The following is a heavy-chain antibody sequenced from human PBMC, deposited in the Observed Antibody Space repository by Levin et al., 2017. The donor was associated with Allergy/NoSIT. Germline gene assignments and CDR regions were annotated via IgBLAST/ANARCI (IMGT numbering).Heavy chain of an antibody. J-gene: IGHJ5*02. CDR1: GLSITSGYY. D-gene: IGHD2-21*02. CDR2: MYQTRST. CDR3: ARGKTDRNWYDP. V-gene: IGHV4-38-2*01. Sequence: PSETLSLTCAVSGLSITSGYYWGWFRQPPGKGLEWIGSMYQTRSTYFNPSLKSRVTISPDTSNNPFSLRLRSVTAADTAVYYCARGKTDRNWYDPWGQGTLVTVST.